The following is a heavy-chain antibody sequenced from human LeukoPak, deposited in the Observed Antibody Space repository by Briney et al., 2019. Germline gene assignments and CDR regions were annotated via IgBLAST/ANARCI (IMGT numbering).Heavy chain of an antibody. Sequence: SQTLSRTCTVSGGSISSGGYYWSWIRQHPGKGLEWIGYIYYSGSTYYNLSLKSRVTISVDTSKNQFSLKLSSVTAADTAVYYCARDWAMVRGVMGHAFDIWGQGTMVTVSS. V-gene: IGHV4-31*03. CDR3: ARDWAMVRGVMGHAFDI. J-gene: IGHJ3*02. CDR1: GGSISSGGYY. D-gene: IGHD3-10*01. CDR2: IYYSGST.